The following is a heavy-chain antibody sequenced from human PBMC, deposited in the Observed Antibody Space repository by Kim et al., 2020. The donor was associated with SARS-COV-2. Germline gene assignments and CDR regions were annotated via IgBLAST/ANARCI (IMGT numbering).Heavy chain of an antibody. CDR2: IYYSGST. D-gene: IGHD2-2*01. J-gene: IGHJ4*02. V-gene: IGHV4-39*01. CDR1: GGSISSSSYY. Sequence: SETLSLTCTVSGGSISSSSYYWGWIRQPPGKGLEWIGSIYYSGSTYYNPSLKSRVTISVDTSKNQFSLKLSSVTAADTAVYYCARYCSSTSCPEAFDYWGQGTLVTVSS. CDR3: ARYCSSTSCPEAFDY.